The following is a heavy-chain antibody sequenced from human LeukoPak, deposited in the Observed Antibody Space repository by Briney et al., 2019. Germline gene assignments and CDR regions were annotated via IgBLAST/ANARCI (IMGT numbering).Heavy chain of an antibody. J-gene: IGHJ2*01. CDR2: ISSSSSYT. Sequence: GGSLRLSCAASGFTFSDYYMSWIRQAPGKWLEWVSYISSSSSYTNYADSVKGRFTISRDNAKNSLYLQMNSLRAEDTAVYYCARAVVPAAKYWYFDLWGRGTLVTVSS. D-gene: IGHD2-2*01. CDR1: GFTFSDYY. CDR3: ARAVVPAAKYWYFDL. V-gene: IGHV3-11*05.